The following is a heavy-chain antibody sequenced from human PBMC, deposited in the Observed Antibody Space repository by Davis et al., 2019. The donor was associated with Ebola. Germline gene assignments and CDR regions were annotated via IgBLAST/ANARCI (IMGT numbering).Heavy chain of an antibody. V-gene: IGHV3-23*01. CDR1: GFTFSSYT. CDR2: ISDGGRNT. CDR3: AKDRFLDFWSGSLDY. J-gene: IGHJ4*02. D-gene: IGHD3-3*01. Sequence: GESLKISCAASGFTFSSYTMNWVRQAPGKGLEWVSTISDGGRNTHYADSVKGRFTISRDNSKNTLYLQMNSLRAEDTAVYYCAKDRFLDFWSGSLDYWGQGTLVTVSS.